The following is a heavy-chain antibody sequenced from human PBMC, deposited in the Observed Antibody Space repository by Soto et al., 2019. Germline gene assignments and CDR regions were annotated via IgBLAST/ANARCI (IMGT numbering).Heavy chain of an antibody. CDR3: AKLSIQKSWAVTFDQ. CDR2: ISYYGSGT. V-gene: IGHV3-30*18. J-gene: IGHJ4*02. Sequence: QVHLVESGGGVVQPGRSLRLSCAASGFTFGDYGMHWVRQAPGKGLEWVADISYYGSGTYYADSVEGRFTVSRDNSKSVIYLQMNSLRLDDTAVYYWAKLSIQKSWAVTFDQWGQGALVTVSS. CDR1: GFTFGDYG. D-gene: IGHD4-17*01.